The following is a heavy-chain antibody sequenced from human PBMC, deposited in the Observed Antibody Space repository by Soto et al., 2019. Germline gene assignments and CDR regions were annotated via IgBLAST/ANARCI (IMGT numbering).Heavy chain of an antibody. V-gene: IGHV1-18*01. Sequence: VASVKVSCKASGYTFTSYGISWVRQAPGQGLEWMGWISAYNGNTNYAQKLQGRVTMTTDTSTSTAYMELRSLRSDDTAVYYCARVVWGYCSGGSCYNFDYWGQGTLVTVSS. CDR1: GYTFTSYG. CDR3: ARVVWGYCSGGSCYNFDY. CDR2: ISAYNGNT. J-gene: IGHJ4*02. D-gene: IGHD2-15*01.